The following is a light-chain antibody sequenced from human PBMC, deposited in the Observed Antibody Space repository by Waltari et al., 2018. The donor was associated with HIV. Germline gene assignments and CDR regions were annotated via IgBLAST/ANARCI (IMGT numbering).Light chain of an antibody. V-gene: IGLV3-25*03. CDR1: ALPKKY. J-gene: IGLJ3*02. CDR3: QSADSSGTWV. CDR2: KDS. Sequence: SYELTQPPSVSVSPGQTARIPCSGDALPKKYAYWYPQKPGQAPVLVIYKDSERPSGIPERFSGSSSGKIVTLTISGVQTEDEADYYCQSADSSGTWVFGGGTKLTVL.